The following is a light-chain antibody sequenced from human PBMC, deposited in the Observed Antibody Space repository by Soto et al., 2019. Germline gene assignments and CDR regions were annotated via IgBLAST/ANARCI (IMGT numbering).Light chain of an antibody. CDR2: EVT. CDR3: CSSAGARILYV. Sequence: SALTKPAPGSGSHGESLTISCTGTSRYVGGYNLVSWYEQYPGKAPNLIIYEVTKRPSGVSSRFSASKSGNTASLTISGLQAEGEGDYYCCSSAGARILYVLGPGTKVTVL. V-gene: IGLV2-23*02. J-gene: IGLJ1*01. CDR1: SRYVGGYNL.